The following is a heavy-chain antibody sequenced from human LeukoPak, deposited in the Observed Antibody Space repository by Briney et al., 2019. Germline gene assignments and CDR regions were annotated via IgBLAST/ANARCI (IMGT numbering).Heavy chain of an antibody. CDR3: ARDSRYFGTTDY. Sequence: PGGSLRLSCAASGFTFSSYSMNWVRQAPGKGLEWVSSISSSSSCIYYADSVKGRFTISRDNAKNSLYLQMNSLRAEDTAVYYCARDSRYFGTTDYWGQGTLVTVSS. D-gene: IGHD3-9*01. V-gene: IGHV3-21*01. CDR1: GFTFSSYS. CDR2: ISSSSSCI. J-gene: IGHJ4*02.